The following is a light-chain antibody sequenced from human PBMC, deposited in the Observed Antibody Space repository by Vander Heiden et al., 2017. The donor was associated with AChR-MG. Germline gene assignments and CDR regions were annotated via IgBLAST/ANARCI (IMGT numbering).Light chain of an antibody. CDR2: LNSDGSH. V-gene: IGLV4-69*01. CDR3: QTWGTGIQV. Sequence: QLVLTQSPSASASLGASVKLTCTLSSGHSSYAIAWHQPQQEKGPRYLRKLNSDGSHSKGDGIPDRFSGSSSGAERYLTISSLQSEDEADYYCQTWGTGIQVFGGGTKLTVL. CDR1: SGHSSYA. J-gene: IGLJ2*01.